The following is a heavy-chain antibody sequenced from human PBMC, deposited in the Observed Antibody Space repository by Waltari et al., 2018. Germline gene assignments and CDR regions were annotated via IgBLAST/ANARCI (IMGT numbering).Heavy chain of an antibody. CDR2: ISKSSSYI. D-gene: IGHD3-10*01. Sequence: EVQLVESGGGLVKPGGSLRLSCAASGFTFSSYSMNWVRQAPGKGLEWVSSISKSSSYIYYANSGKGRFTISRDNAKNSLYLQMNSLRAEDTAVYYCARDYGSGAYYYYGMDVWGQGTTVTVSS. CDR1: GFTFSSYS. J-gene: IGHJ6*02. V-gene: IGHV3-21*01. CDR3: ARDYGSGAYYYYGMDV.